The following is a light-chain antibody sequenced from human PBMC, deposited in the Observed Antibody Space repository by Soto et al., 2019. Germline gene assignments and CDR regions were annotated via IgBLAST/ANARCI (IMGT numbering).Light chain of an antibody. CDR3: QQYDEHSIT. J-gene: IGKJ5*01. V-gene: IGKV1-5*01. Sequence: DIQMTQSPSTLSASVGDRVTITCRASQPISTWLALYQQRPGKAPNLLIYHASSLESGVPSRFSGSGSGTEFTLSISSLQPDDFGTYYCQQYDEHSITFGQGTRLEIK. CDR2: HAS. CDR1: QPISTW.